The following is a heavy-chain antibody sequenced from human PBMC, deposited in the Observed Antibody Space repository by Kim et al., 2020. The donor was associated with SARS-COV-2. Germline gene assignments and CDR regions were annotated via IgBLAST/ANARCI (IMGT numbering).Heavy chain of an antibody. CDR1: GFTFSSYG. D-gene: IGHD3-22*01. V-gene: IGHV3-33*01. Sequence: GSLRLSCAASGFTFSSYGMHWVRQAPGKGLEWVAVIWYDGSNKYHADSVKGRFTISRDNSKNTLFLQMNSLRAEDTAVYYCARDYYDSTAADYYYGMDVWGQGTTVTVSS. CDR3: ARDYYDSTAADYYYGMDV. CDR2: IWYDGSNK. J-gene: IGHJ6*02.